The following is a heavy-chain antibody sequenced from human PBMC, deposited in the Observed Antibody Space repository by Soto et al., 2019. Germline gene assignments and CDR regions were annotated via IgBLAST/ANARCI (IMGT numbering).Heavy chain of an antibody. CDR3: ASDLVGASDSFGLDV. V-gene: IGHV3-33*01. J-gene: IGHJ6*02. CDR2: IWHDGNNK. Sequence: GGSLRLSCAASGFTFSNYGMRWVRQAPGKGLEWVAIIWHDGNNKYYADSVRGRFIISRDNSKNRLYLQMNSLRAEDTAVYYCASDLVGASDSFGLDVWGQGTPVTVSS. D-gene: IGHD1-26*01. CDR1: GFTFSNYG.